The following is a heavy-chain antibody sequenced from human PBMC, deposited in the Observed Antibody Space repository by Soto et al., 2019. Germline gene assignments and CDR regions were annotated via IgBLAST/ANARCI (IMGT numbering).Heavy chain of an antibody. CDR2: MNPNSGNT. Sequence: QVQLVQSGAEVKKPGASVKVSCKASGYTFPSYDINWVRQATGQGLEWMGWMNPNSGNTGYAQKFQGRVTXTXNXXISTAYMEPSSLRSEDTAVYYCAREHYGNSAWFDPWGQGTLVTVSS. V-gene: IGHV1-8*01. D-gene: IGHD3-10*01. CDR1: GYTFPSYD. J-gene: IGHJ5*02. CDR3: AREHYGNSAWFDP.